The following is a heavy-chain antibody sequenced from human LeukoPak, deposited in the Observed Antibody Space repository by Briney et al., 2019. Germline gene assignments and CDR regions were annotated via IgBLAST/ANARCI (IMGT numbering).Heavy chain of an antibody. CDR2: IRYDGRNK. Sequence: PGGSLRLSCAASGFTFSSYEMNWVRHAPGKGLEWVTFIRYDGRNKYYADSVKGRFTISRDNSKNTLCLQMNSLRAEDTAVYYCARDGTTVVPRPEDFDYWGQGTLVTVSS. V-gene: IGHV3-30*02. CDR1: GFTFSSYE. CDR3: ARDGTTVVPRPEDFDY. D-gene: IGHD4-23*01. J-gene: IGHJ4*02.